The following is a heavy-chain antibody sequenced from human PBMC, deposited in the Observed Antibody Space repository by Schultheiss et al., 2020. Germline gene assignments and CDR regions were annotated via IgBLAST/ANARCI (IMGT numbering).Heavy chain of an antibody. Sequence: GGSLRLSCAASGFTFSSYSMNWVRQAPGKGLEWVSSISSSSSTIYYADSVKGRFTISRDNAKNSLYLQMNSLRDEDTAVYYCAREYYYDSSGYYFFDYWGQGTLVTVSS. CDR3: AREYYYDSSGYYFFDY. J-gene: IGHJ4*02. V-gene: IGHV3-48*02. CDR1: GFTFSSYS. D-gene: IGHD3-22*01. CDR2: ISSSSSTI.